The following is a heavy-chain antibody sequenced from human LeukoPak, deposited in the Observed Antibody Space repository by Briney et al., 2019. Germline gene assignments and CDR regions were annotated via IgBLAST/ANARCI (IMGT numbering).Heavy chain of an antibody. V-gene: IGHV3-74*01. CDR2: IASDGSST. J-gene: IGHJ4*02. D-gene: IGHD4-23*01. CDR3: ARGRPHGNDY. CDR1: GFTFSSHS. Sequence: PGGSLRLSCAASGFTFSSHSMNWVRQAPGKGLVWVSRIASDGSSTTYADSVEGRFSISRDNAKNTLYLQMNSLRVEDTAVYYCARGRPHGNDYWGQGTLLTVSS.